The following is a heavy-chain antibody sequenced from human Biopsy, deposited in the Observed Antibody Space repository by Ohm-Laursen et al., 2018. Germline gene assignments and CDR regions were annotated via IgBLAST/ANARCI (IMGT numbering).Heavy chain of an antibody. Sequence: ETLSLTCTVSGGSLNFYYWSWIRQPPGKGLEWIGYMYYSGSTKYSPSLKNRVTISVDTSKNQFSLRLNSVTAADTAVYYCARATNSTGWPYYYFYGMDVWGQGTTVTVSS. D-gene: IGHD2/OR15-2a*01. CDR1: GGSLNFYY. CDR2: MYYSGST. CDR3: ARATNSTGWPYYYFYGMDV. V-gene: IGHV4-59*01. J-gene: IGHJ6*02.